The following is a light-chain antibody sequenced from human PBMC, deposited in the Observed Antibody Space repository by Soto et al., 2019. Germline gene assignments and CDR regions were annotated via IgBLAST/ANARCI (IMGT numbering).Light chain of an antibody. V-gene: IGLV4-69*01. J-gene: IGLJ2*01. CDR2: FNSDGSH. CDR1: SGHSSYR. CDR3: QTWGTGSVV. Sequence: QLVLTQSPSASASLGASVKLTCTLSSGHSSYRIAWHQQQPEKGPRYLMSFNSDGSHNKGDGIPDRFSGSSSGAERYLTISSLQSEDEADYYCQTWGTGSVVFGGGTQLTVL.